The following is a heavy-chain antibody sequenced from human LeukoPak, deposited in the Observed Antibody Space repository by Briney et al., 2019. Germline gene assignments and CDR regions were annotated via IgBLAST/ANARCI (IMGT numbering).Heavy chain of an antibody. D-gene: IGHD6-13*01. Sequence: SETLSLTCTVSGGSISSGDYYWSWIRQPPGKGLEWIGYIYHIGSAYYNPSLKSRVTISVDRSKNQFSLKLSSVTAADTAVYYCARTGGTGEFSGLITWGQGTLVTVSS. CDR1: GGSISSGDYY. V-gene: IGHV4-30-2*01. CDR3: ARTGGTGEFSGLIT. CDR2: IYHIGSA. J-gene: IGHJ5*02.